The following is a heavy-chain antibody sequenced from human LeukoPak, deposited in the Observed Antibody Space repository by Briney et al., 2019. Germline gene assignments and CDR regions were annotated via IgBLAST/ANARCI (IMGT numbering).Heavy chain of an antibody. J-gene: IGHJ6*03. CDR2: IYTSGST. Sequence: SETLSLTCTVCGGSISSGSYYWSWIRQPAGKGLEWIGRIYTSGSTKYNPSLNSRVTISLDTSINQFSLKLSSVTAADTAMYYCARESIKAGYNYYYYYIDVWGKGTTVTVSS. CDR1: GGSISSGSYY. D-gene: IGHD5-24*01. V-gene: IGHV4-61*02. CDR3: ARESIKAGYNYYYYYIDV.